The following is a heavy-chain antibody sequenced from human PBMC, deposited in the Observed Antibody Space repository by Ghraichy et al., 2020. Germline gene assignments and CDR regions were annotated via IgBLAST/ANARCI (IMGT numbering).Heavy chain of an antibody. J-gene: IGHJ4*02. CDR3: STAPSGIVGVPV. D-gene: IGHD3-22*01. Sequence: GGSLRLSCAASGFSFSDAWMNWVRQAPGKGLEWVARIKSKTNDGTSAYAAPVNGRFTISRDDSENTVFLQMNSLKIEDTAVYYCSTAPSGIVGVPVWGQGTQVTVSS. V-gene: IGHV3-15*07. CDR2: IKSKTNDGTS. CDR1: GFSFSDAW.